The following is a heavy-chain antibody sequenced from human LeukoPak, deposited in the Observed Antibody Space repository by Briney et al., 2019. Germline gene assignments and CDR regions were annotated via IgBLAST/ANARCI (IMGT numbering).Heavy chain of an antibody. Sequence: GGSLRLSCAASGFTFSSNWMHWVRQAPGKGLVWVSRINEDGSTTNYSDSVKGRSTIFRDNAKNTLYLQMNSLRAEDTAVYYCVRDLGGRSGHWGQGTLVTVSS. V-gene: IGHV3-74*01. CDR1: GFTFSSNW. D-gene: IGHD1-26*01. CDR2: INEDGSTT. J-gene: IGHJ4*02. CDR3: VRDLGGRSGH.